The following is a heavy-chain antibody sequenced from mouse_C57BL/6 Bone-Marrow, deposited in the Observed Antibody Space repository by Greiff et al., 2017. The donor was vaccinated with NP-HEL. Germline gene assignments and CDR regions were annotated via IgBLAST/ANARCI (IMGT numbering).Heavy chain of an antibody. J-gene: IGHJ4*01. D-gene: IGHD1-1*01. Sequence: EVQLQQSGAELVKPGASVKLSCTASGFNIKDYYMHWVKQRPEQGLEWIGRIDPEDGDTKYASKFQGKATITADTSSNTAYLQLSSLTSEDTGVYYCARDYDSFYYYAMDYWGQGTSVTVSS. CDR2: IDPEDGDT. V-gene: IGHV14-2*01. CDR3: ARDYDSFYYYAMDY. CDR1: GFNIKDYY.